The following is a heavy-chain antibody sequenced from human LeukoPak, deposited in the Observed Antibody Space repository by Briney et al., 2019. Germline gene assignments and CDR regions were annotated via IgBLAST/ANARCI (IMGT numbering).Heavy chain of an antibody. CDR3: ARHSYSSGWYAFDI. J-gene: IGHJ3*02. Sequence: PSETLSLTCAVYGGSFSGYYWSWIRQPPGKGLEWIGEINHSGSTNYNPSLKSRVTISVDTSKNQFSLKLSSVTAADTAVYYCARHSYSSGWYAFDIWGQGTMVTVSS. CDR1: GGSFSGYY. V-gene: IGHV4-34*01. D-gene: IGHD6-19*01. CDR2: INHSGST.